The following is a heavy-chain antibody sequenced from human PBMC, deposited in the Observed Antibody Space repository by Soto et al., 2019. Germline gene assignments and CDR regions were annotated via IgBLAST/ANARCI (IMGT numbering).Heavy chain of an antibody. D-gene: IGHD3-16*01. CDR1: GFTFSSYE. V-gene: IGHV3-48*03. CDR2: ISSSGSTI. CDR3: ARERGEAFHI. J-gene: IGHJ3*02. Sequence: GGSLRLSCAASGFTFSSYEMNWVRQAPGKGLEWVSYISSSGSTIYYADSVKGRFTISRDNAKNSLYLQMNSLRAEDTAVYYCARERGEAFHIWGQGTMVTVSS.